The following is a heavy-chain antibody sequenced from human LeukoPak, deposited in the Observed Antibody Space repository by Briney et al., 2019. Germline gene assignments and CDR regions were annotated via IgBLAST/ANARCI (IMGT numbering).Heavy chain of an antibody. CDR3: ARAQMPMIVVVITDLSFDY. D-gene: IGHD3-22*01. V-gene: IGHV1-2*02. Sequence: ASVKVSCKASGYTFTGYYMHWVRQAPGQGLEWMGWINPNSGGTNYAQKFQGRVTMTRDTSSSTAYMEMSRMRSDDTAVYYCARAQMPMIVVVITDLSFDYWGQGTLVTVSS. CDR2: INPNSGGT. J-gene: IGHJ4*02. CDR1: GYTFTGYY.